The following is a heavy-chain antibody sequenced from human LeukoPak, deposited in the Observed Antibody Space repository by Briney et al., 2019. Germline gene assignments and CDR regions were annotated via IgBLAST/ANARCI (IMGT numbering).Heavy chain of an antibody. J-gene: IGHJ4*02. CDR2: IYPDDSDT. Sequence: GESLKISCKGSGYSFTTYWIGWVRQMPGKGLEWMGIIYPDDSDTRYSPSFQGQVTISADKSISTAYLQWSSLKASDTAMYYCARRDYISAYGQDILDYWGQGTLVTVPS. CDR3: ARRDYISAYGQDILDY. CDR1: GYSFTTYW. V-gene: IGHV5-51*01. D-gene: IGHD3-22*01.